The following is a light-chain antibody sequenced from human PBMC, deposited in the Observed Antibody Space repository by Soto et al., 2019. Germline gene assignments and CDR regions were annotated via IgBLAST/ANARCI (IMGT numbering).Light chain of an antibody. Sequence: QSVLTQPASVSGSPGQSITISCTGTSSDVGSYNLVSWYQQHPGKATKLMIYEGSKRPSGVSNRCSGSKSGNTASLTISGLQAEDEADYYCCSYAGSSTYVFGTGTKVTVL. V-gene: IGLV2-23*01. CDR3: CSYAGSSTYV. CDR1: SSDVGSYNL. CDR2: EGS. J-gene: IGLJ1*01.